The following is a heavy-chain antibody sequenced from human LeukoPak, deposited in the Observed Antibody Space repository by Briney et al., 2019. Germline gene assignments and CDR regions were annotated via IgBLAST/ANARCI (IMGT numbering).Heavy chain of an antibody. D-gene: IGHD3-10*01. Sequence: GGSLRLPCAASGFTFSSYAMSWVRQAPGKGLEWVSAIGGSGGSTYYADSVKGRFTISRDNSKNTLYLQMNSLRAEDTAVYYCAKDLLLWFGELLFTGAFDYWGQGTLVTVSS. V-gene: IGHV3-23*01. CDR3: AKDLLLWFGELLFTGAFDY. CDR2: IGGSGGST. CDR1: GFTFSSYA. J-gene: IGHJ4*02.